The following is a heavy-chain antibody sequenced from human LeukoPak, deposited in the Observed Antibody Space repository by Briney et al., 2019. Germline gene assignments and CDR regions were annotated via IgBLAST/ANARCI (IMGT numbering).Heavy chain of an antibody. J-gene: IGHJ4*02. V-gene: IGHV4-59*01. CDR1: GGSISSYY. CDR2: IYYSGST. Sequence: SETLSLTCTLSGGSISSYYWSWIRQPPGKGLKWIGYIYYSGSTNYNPSLKSRVTISVVTSKTLFSLKLGFLSAANTAVYYCARGRYYDSSGYGIDYWGQGTLVTVSS. CDR3: ARGRYYDSSGYGIDY. D-gene: IGHD3-22*01.